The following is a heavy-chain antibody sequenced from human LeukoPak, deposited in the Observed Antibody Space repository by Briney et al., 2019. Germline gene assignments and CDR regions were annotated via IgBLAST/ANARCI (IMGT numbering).Heavy chain of an antibody. J-gene: IGHJ4*02. Sequence: GGSLRLSCAASGFTFSSYGMHWVRQAPGKGLEWVAVIWYDGSNKYYADSVKGRFTISRDNSKNTLYLQMNSLRAEDTAVYYCARDSGEQWLPPRYYFDYWGQGTLVTVSS. CDR2: IWYDGSNK. CDR3: ARDSGEQWLPPRYYFDY. CDR1: GFTFSSYG. V-gene: IGHV3-33*01. D-gene: IGHD6-19*01.